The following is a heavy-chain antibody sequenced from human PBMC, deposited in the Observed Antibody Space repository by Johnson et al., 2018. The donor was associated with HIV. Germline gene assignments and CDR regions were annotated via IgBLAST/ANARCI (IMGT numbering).Heavy chain of an antibody. D-gene: IGHD2-15*01. V-gene: IGHV3-30*18. J-gene: IGHJ3*02. CDR3: AKAGQMVAATSAFDI. Sequence: QVQLVESGGGLVQPGGSLRLSCAASGFTFSSYGMHWVRQAPGKGLEWVAVISYDGSNKYYADSVKGRFTISRDNSKNTLYLQMNSLRAEDTAVYYCAKAGQMVAATSAFDIWGQGTMVTVSS. CDR2: ISYDGSNK. CDR1: GFTFSSYG.